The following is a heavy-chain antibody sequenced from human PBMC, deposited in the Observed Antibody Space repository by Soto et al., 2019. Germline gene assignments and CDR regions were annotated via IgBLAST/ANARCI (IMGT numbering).Heavy chain of an antibody. D-gene: IGHD2-21*02. CDR2: ISSSSENI. CDR1: GFSFRDHS. V-gene: IGHV3-48*02. CDR3: ARLPKGSVVTG. Sequence: GGSLRLSCVGSGFSFRDHSMNWVRQPPGKGLQWISYISSSSENIYYADSVKGRFTVSRDNAKNTLFLQMNTLRDDDSAIYYCARLPKGSVVTGWGQGSLVTVSS. J-gene: IGHJ4*01.